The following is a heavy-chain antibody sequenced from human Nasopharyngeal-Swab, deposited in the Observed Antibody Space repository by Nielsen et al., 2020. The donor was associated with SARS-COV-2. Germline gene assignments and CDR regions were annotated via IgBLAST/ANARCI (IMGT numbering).Heavy chain of an antibody. V-gene: IGHV4-59*01. CDR1: GGSISSYY. J-gene: IGHJ6*03. Sequence: SETLSLTCTVSGGSISSYYWSWIRQPPGKGLEWIGYIYYSGSTNYNPPLKSRVTISVDTSKNQFSLKLSSVTAADTAVYYCARVAPYYYYYMDVWGKGTTVTVSS. CDR3: ARVAPYYYYYMDV. CDR2: IYYSGST.